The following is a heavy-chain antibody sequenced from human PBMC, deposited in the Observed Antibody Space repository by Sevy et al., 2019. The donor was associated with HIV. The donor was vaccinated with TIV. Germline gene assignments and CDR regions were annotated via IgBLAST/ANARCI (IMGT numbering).Heavy chain of an antibody. D-gene: IGHD4-17*01. CDR2: IYSGGST. V-gene: IGHV3-53*01. CDR1: GFTVSSNY. CDR3: ARKLRFHWYFDL. J-gene: IGHJ2*01. Sequence: GGSLRLSCAASGFTVSSNYMSWVRQAPGKGLEWVSVIYSGGSTYYADSVKGRFTISRDNSKNTLYLQMNSLRAEDTAVCYCARKLRFHWYFDLWGRGTLVTVSS.